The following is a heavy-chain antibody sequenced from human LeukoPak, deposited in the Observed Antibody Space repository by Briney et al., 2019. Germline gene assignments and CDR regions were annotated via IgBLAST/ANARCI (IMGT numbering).Heavy chain of an antibody. J-gene: IGHJ4*02. D-gene: IGHD3-22*01. CDR3: ARNVGAYYYDSSGYYGY. CDR2: IWYDGGNK. V-gene: IGHV3-33*01. CDR1: GFTFSMFG. Sequence: GGSLRLSCAASGFTFSMFGMHWVRQAPGKGLEWVALIWYDGGNKYYADSVKGRFTISRDNSRNTLYLQMNSLRAEDTAVYYCARNVGAYYYDSSGYYGYWGQRTLVTVSS.